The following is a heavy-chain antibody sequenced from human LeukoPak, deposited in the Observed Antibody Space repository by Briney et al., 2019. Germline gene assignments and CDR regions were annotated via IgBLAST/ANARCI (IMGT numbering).Heavy chain of an antibody. CDR1: GGSFSGYY. J-gene: IGHJ5*02. V-gene: IGHV4-34*01. CDR2: INHSGST. Sequence: PSETLSLTCAVYGGSFSGYYWSWIRQPPGKGLEWIGEINHSGSTNYNPSLKSRVTISVDTSKNQFSLKLSSVTAADTAVYYCARGEEYSSSSESRWFDPWGQGTLVTVSS. CDR3: ARGEEYSSSSESRWFDP. D-gene: IGHD6-6*01.